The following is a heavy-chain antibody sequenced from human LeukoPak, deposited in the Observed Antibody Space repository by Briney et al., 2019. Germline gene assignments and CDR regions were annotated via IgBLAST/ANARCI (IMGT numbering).Heavy chain of an antibody. CDR3: AKITVTPHYYYGMDV. J-gene: IGHJ6*02. D-gene: IGHD4-11*01. CDR2: ISGSGGNI. Sequence: GGSLRLSCSASGFPFTRHTMSWVRQAPGKGLEWISGISGSGGNIYYADSVKGRFTISRDNSMNILHLQMNILRADDTAVYYCAKITVTPHYYYGMDVWGQGTTVTVSS. CDR1: GFPFTRHT. V-gene: IGHV3-23*01.